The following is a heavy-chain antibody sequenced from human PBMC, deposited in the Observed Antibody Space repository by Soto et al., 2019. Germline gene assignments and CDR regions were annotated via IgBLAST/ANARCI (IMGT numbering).Heavy chain of an antibody. V-gene: IGHV1-69*06. D-gene: IGHD3-22*01. CDR3: ARRYYYDSSGFDAFDF. CDR1: VGCFSNYA. CDR2: MILIFGTA. J-gene: IGHJ3*01. Sequence: AVKVSCKACVGCFSNYAISWLRQAPPQGLEWMGGMILIFGTANYAKKFQSRVPITADKSTSTAYMELCSLRSDATAVYYCARRYYYDSSGFDAFDFWGQGTLVTVSS.